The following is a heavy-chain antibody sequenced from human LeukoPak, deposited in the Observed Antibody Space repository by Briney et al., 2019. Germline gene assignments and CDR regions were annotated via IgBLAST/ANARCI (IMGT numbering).Heavy chain of an antibody. CDR2: IYTGGST. CDR1: GFTVSSNY. V-gene: IGHV3-53*01. D-gene: IGHD3-10*01. CDR3: GRSRTYGSFDY. Sequence: GGSLRLSCAASGFTVSSNYMSWVRQAPGKGLEWVSVIYTGGSTYYTDSVTGRFTISRDESKNTLYLQMNSVRAEDTAVYYCGRSRTYGSFDYWGQGTLVTVSS. J-gene: IGHJ4*02.